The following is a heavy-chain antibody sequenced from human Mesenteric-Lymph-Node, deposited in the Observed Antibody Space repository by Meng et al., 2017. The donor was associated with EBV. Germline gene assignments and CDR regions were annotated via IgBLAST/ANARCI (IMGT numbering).Heavy chain of an antibody. D-gene: IGHD1-26*01. V-gene: IGHV3-74*01. J-gene: IGHJ4*02. CDR2: INTYGSRT. CDR1: GFTFSSYW. CDR3: TSDLGGATDF. Sequence: VQLVGAGGGLVQPRRSLRLSCAASGFTFSSYWMHWVRQAPGKGLVWVSHINTYGSRTDYADSVKGRFTISRDNAKNTLSLQMNSLRAEDTAVYYCTSDLGGATDFWGQGTLVTVSS.